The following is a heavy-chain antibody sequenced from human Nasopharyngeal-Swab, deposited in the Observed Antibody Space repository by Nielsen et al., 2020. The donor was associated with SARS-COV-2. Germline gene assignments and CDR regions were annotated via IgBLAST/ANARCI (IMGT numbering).Heavy chain of an antibody. CDR3: ARSKIEYYYGSFLSGIDV. V-gene: IGHV4-59*13. Sequence: GSLRLSCSVSGGSISSYSWSWIRQPPGKGLEWIGYIQNSGSTNYNPSLKGRVTISMDTSKNHFSLILSSVTAADSAIYYCARSKIEYYYGSFLSGIDVWGQGTTVTVAS. CDR2: IQNSGST. CDR1: GGSISSYS. J-gene: IGHJ6*02. D-gene: IGHD3-10*01.